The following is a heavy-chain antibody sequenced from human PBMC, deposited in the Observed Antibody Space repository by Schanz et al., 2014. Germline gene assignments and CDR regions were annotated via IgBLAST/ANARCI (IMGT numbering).Heavy chain of an antibody. D-gene: IGHD3-9*01. CDR1: GYIFINSG. CDR3: ARDAADFYDILTEEDY. Sequence: GPGVKKPGATVKVSCKASGYIFINSGISWVRQAPGQGLEWMGWISVYNHNKEYDQKFQGRVTMTTDTSTSTAYMALMDLRSDDTAVYYCARDAADFYDILTEEDYWGQGTLVTVSS. CDR2: ISVYNHNK. J-gene: IGHJ4*02. V-gene: IGHV1-18*01.